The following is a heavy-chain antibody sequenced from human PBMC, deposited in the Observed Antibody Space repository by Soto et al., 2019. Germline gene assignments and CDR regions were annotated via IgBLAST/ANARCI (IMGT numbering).Heavy chain of an antibody. CDR2: INRDGNDK. D-gene: IGHD2-8*02. Sequence: VQLVESGGGLVQPGGSLRLSCAASGFTLSSYWMTWVRQTPGKGLEWVANINRDGNDKYYVDSVKGRFAISRDNAKNSLYLQMNSLRVEDSAVYYCVRPPGRALDIWGQGTMVTVSS. J-gene: IGHJ3*02. V-gene: IGHV3-7*01. CDR3: VRPPGRALDI. CDR1: GFTLSSYW.